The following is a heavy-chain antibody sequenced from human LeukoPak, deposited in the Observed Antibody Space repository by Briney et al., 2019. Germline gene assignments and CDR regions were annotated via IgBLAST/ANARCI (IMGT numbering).Heavy chain of an antibody. CDR3: ARREAVAGTRGYWYFDL. Sequence: PSETLSLTCTVSGGSISSSSYYWGWIRQPPGKGLEWIGSIYYSGSTNYNPSLKSRVTMSVDTSKNQFSLKLSSVTALDTAVYYCARREAVAGTRGYWYFDLWGRGTLVTVSS. D-gene: IGHD6-19*01. CDR2: IYYSGST. V-gene: IGHV4-39*07. CDR1: GGSISSSSYY. J-gene: IGHJ2*01.